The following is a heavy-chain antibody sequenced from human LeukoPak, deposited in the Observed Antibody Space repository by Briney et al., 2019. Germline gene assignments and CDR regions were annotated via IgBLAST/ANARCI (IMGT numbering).Heavy chain of an antibody. Sequence: ASVKVSCKGSGYTFTGYHMHWVRQAPGQGLEWMGWINPNSGATNYAQKLQGRVTMTTDTSTSTAYMELRSLRSDDTAVYYCARDPTHYGDYDDYWGQGTLVTVSS. CDR2: INPNSGAT. CDR1: GYTFTGYH. CDR3: ARDPTHYGDYDDY. D-gene: IGHD4-17*01. V-gene: IGHV1-2*02. J-gene: IGHJ4*02.